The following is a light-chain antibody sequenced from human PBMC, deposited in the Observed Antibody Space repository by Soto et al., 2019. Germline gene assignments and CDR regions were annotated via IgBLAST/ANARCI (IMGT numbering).Light chain of an antibody. V-gene: IGLV1-44*01. CDR1: SSNIRSNT. Sequence: QSVLTQPPSASGTPGQRVTISCSGSSSNIRSNTVDWYQQLPGTAPKLLIYSNNQRPSGVPDRFSGSKSGTSASLAISGLQSEDEADYYCAAWDASLNGWVFGGGTKLTAL. J-gene: IGLJ3*02. CDR3: AAWDASLNGWV. CDR2: SNN.